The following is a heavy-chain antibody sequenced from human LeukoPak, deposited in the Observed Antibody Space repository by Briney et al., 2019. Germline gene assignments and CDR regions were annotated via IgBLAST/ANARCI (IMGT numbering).Heavy chain of an antibody. CDR1: GFTFSSYA. CDR2: ISGSGGST. V-gene: IGHV3-23*01. D-gene: IGHD3-16*02. Sequence: QPGGSLRLSCAASGFTFSSYAMSWVRQAPGKGLEWVSAISGSGGSTYCADSVKGRFTISRDNSKNTLYLQMNSLRAEDTAVYYCAKGYYDYVWGSYRYTPDYWGQGTLVTVSS. CDR3: AKGYYDYVWGSYRYTPDY. J-gene: IGHJ4*02.